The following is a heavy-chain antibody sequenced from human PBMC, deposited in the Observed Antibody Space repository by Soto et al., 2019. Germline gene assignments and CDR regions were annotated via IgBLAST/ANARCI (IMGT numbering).Heavy chain of an antibody. CDR1: GYIIKNYW. V-gene: IGHV5-51*01. Sequence: PGESLKISCKASGYIIKNYWIGWVRQMPGQGLEWMGIIFPDDSDTRYSPSFQGHVNISVDKSISTAYVQWSSLKASDSAIYYCFRGGVTSRTFDYWGQGTLVTVSS. J-gene: IGHJ4*02. CDR2: IFPDDSDT. CDR3: FRGGVTSRTFDY. D-gene: IGHD3-16*01.